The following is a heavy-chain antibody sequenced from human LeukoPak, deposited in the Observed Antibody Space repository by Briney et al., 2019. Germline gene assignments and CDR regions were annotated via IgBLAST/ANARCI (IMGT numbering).Heavy chain of an antibody. CDR3: ARDGSSWDY. V-gene: IGHV3-7*01. CDR2: IKGDGSAK. J-gene: IGHJ4*02. Sequence: GGSLRLSCAASGFTFSSYGMHWVRQAPGKGLEWVANIKGDGSAKYYVDSVKGRFTISRDNARNSLYLQMNSLRDEDTAVYYCARDGSSWDYWGQGTLVTDSS. CDR1: GFTFSSYG. D-gene: IGHD6-13*01.